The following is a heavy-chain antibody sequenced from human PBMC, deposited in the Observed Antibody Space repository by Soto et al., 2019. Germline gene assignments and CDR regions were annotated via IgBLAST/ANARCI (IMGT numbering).Heavy chain of an antibody. V-gene: IGHV3-21*01. CDR2: ISSSSYI. CDR3: ARGSSYYDSSGYYFAFDI. Sequence: GGSLRLSCAASGFTFSSYSMNWVRQAPGKGLEWVSSISSSSYIYYADSVKGRFTISRDNAKNSLYLQMNSLRAEDTAVYYCARGSSYYDSSGYYFAFDIWGQGTMVTVSS. D-gene: IGHD3-22*01. CDR1: GFTFSSYS. J-gene: IGHJ3*02.